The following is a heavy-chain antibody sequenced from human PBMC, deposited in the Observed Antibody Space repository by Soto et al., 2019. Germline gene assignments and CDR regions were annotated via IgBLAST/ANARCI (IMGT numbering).Heavy chain of an antibody. CDR2: ISYDGGNK. CDR1: NFGFSVYS. CDR3: ARDKDQYDFWGGTLAS. D-gene: IGHD3-3*01. V-gene: IGHV3-30-3*01. Sequence: QAQLVESGGGVVQPARSLRLSCTASNFGFSVYSLHWVRQAPGKGLEWVALISYDGGNKYYADSVKGRFTISRDNSKNTLYLQMNSLRREDTAVYYCARDKDQYDFWGGTLASWGQGTLVTVSS. J-gene: IGHJ4*02.